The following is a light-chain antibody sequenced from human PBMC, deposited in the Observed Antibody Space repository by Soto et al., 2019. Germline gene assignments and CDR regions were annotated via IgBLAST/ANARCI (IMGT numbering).Light chain of an antibody. J-gene: IGLJ2*01. CDR3: LRSYGGAVV. CDR2: GTS. V-gene: IGLV7-43*01. Sequence: QAAVTQDPSLTVSPGGTVTLTCASSTGAVTSGYYVNWFQQKPGQAPKALIYGTSNKHSWTPSRFSGSFLGGKAALTLSGGQHDDEEEDYCLRSYGGAVVFGGGTKVTVL. CDR1: TGAVTSGYY.